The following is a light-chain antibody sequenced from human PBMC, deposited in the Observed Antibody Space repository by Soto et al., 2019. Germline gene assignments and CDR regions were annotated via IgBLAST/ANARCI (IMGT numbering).Light chain of an antibody. CDR1: QSVSSSY. J-gene: IGKJ1*01. V-gene: IGKV3-20*01. CDR2: GAF. Sequence: EFVFTQSPGTLSLSPGERATLSCRASQSVSSSYLAWYQQKPGQAPWLLIYGAFNRAGGVPDRFSGSGSGTDFTLTISSLQAEDVAVYYCQQYYSTPWTFGQGTKVDIK. CDR3: QQYYSTPWT.